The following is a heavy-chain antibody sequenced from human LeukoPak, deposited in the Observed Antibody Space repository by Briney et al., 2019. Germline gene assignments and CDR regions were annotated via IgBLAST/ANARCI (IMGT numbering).Heavy chain of an antibody. Sequence: GGSLRLSCAASGFTFSSYAMSWVRQAPGKGLEWVSAISGGGGSTYYADSVKGRFTISRDNSKNTLYLQMNSLRAEDTAVYYCVGIVVVRYYFDYWGQGTLVTVSS. V-gene: IGHV3-23*01. CDR3: VGIVVVRYYFDY. J-gene: IGHJ4*02. D-gene: IGHD3-22*01. CDR1: GFTFSSYA. CDR2: ISGGGGST.